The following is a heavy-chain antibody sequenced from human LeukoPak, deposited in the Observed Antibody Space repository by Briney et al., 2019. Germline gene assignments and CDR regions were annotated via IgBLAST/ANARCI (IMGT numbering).Heavy chain of an antibody. D-gene: IGHD6-13*01. CDR2: MNPNSGNT. J-gene: IGHJ4*02. CDR3: AFGYSSSWYDY. Sequence: ASVKVSCKASGYTFTSYDINWVRQATGQGLEWMGWMNPNSGNTGYAQKFQGRVTITADESTSTAYMELSSLRSEDTAVYYCAFGYSSSWYDYWGQGTLVTVSS. V-gene: IGHV1-8*01. CDR1: GYTFTSYD.